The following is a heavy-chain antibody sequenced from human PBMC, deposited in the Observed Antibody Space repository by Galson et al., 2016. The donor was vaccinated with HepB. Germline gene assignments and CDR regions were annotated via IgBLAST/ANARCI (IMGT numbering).Heavy chain of an antibody. V-gene: IGHV3-23*01. CDR2: LSGTGGTT. CDR1: GFTFSSYA. J-gene: IGHJ6*04. D-gene: IGHD2-21*01. Sequence: SLRLSCAASGFTFSSYAMSWVRQAPGKGLEWVSALSGTGGTTYYADSVKGRFTISRDNSKNTVFLQMNSLRAEDTAVYYCAKTYCGNSKCYGAYYYYGMDVWGKGTTVTVSS. CDR3: AKTYCGNSKCYGAYYYYGMDV.